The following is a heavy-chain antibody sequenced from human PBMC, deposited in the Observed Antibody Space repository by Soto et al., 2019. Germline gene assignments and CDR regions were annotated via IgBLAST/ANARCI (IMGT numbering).Heavy chain of an antibody. CDR2: IWYDGSNK. CDR1: GFTFSSYG. J-gene: IGHJ3*02. D-gene: IGHD1-26*01. V-gene: IGHV3-33*01. CDR3: ARDSARYSGSYVLYDAFDI. Sequence: QVQLVESGGGVVQPGRSLRLSCAAPGFTFSSYGMHWVRQPPGKGLEWVAVIWYDGSNKYYADSVKGRFTISRDNSKNTLYLQMNSLRAEDTAVYYCARDSARYSGSYVLYDAFDIWGQGTMVTVSS.